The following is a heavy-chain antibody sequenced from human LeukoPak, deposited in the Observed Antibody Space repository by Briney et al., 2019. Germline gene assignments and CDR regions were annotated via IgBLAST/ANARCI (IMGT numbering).Heavy chain of an antibody. D-gene: IGHD5-18*01. CDR3: AREGVQLWSYDY. V-gene: IGHV1-2*06. CDR2: INPNSGGT. CDR1: GYTFTGYY. Sequence: ASVKVSCKASGYTFTGYYMHWVRQAPGQGLEWMGRINPNSGGTNYAQKFQGRVTMTRDTSISTAYMGLSRLRSDDTAVYYCAREGVQLWSYDYWGQGTLVTVSS. J-gene: IGHJ4*02.